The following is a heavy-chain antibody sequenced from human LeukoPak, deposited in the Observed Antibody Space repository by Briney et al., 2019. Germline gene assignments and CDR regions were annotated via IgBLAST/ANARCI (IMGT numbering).Heavy chain of an antibody. CDR3: ATQGYSGAREFDY. Sequence: GGSLRLSCAASGFTFCSYWMSWVRQAPGKGLEWVANIKQDGSEKYYVDSVKGRFTISRDNAKNSLYLQMNSLRAEDTAVYYCATQGYSGAREFDYWGQGTLVTVSS. CDR1: GFTFCSYW. V-gene: IGHV3-7*01. CDR2: IKQDGSEK. D-gene: IGHD5-18*01. J-gene: IGHJ4*02.